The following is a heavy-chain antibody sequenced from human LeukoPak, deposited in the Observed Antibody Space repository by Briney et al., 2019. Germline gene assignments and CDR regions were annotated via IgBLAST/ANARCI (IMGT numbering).Heavy chain of an antibody. CDR2: ISSSSSYI. V-gene: IGHV3-21*04. CDR1: GFTFSSYS. Sequence: GGSLRLSCAASGFTFSSYSMNWVRQAPGKGPEWVSSISSSSSYIYYTDSVKGRFTISRDNAKNSLYPQMKLLRDEDTAVDDGARDPDTLDDDAFYIWGQGTMVTVSS. J-gene: IGHJ3*02. CDR3: ARDPDTLDDDAFYI. D-gene: IGHD5-18*01.